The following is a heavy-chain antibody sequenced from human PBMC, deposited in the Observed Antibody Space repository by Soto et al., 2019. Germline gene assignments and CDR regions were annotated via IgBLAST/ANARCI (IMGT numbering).Heavy chain of an antibody. CDR1: GFTFSSYA. CDR3: AKDFSEMATTIDY. CDR2: ISGSGGST. D-gene: IGHD5-12*01. J-gene: IGHJ4*02. Sequence: LRLSCAASGFTFSSYAMSWVRQAPGKGLEWVSAISGSGGSTYYADSVKGRFTISRDNSKDTLYLQMNSLRAEDTAVYYCAKDFSEMATTIDYWGQGTLVTVSS. V-gene: IGHV3-23*01.